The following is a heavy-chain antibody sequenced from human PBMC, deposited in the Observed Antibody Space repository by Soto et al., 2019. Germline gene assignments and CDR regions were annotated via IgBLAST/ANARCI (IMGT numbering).Heavy chain of an antibody. CDR3: AKDIGPYSSSIYGMDV. J-gene: IGHJ6*02. CDR2: ISWDGGST. Sequence: GGSLRLSCAASGFTFDDYTMHWVRQAPGKGLEWVSLISWDGGSTYYADSVKGRFTISRDNSKNSLYLQMNSLRTEDTALYYCAKDIGPYSSSIYGMDVWGQGTTVTVS. CDR1: GFTFDDYT. D-gene: IGHD6-13*01. V-gene: IGHV3-43*01.